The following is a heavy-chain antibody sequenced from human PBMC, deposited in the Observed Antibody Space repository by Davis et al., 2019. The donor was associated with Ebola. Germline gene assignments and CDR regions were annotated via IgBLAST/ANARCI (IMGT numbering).Heavy chain of an antibody. J-gene: IGHJ3*02. V-gene: IGHV4-34*01. CDR1: GGSFSGYY. CDR3: ARSNYGDYVPHAFDI. CDR2: INHSGST. Sequence: MPSETLSLTCAVYGGSFSGYYWRWIRQPPGKGLEWIGEINHSGSTNYNPSLKSRVTISVDTSKNQFSLKLSSVTAADTAVYYCARSNYGDYVPHAFDIWGQGTMVTVSS. D-gene: IGHD4-17*01.